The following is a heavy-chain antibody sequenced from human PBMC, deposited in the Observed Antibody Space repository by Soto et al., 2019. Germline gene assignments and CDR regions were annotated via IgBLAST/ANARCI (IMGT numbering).Heavy chain of an antibody. V-gene: IGHV3-11*03. CDR1: GFTFSDHY. Sequence: GGSLRLSCVASGFTFSDHYMTWIRQAPGKGLEWLSYVSTSSSYTNYADSVKGRFTISRDNAMNSLYLQMNSLRAEDTAVYYCARLRLTGYFDYWGQGTLVTVSS. J-gene: IGHJ4*02. CDR2: VSTSSSYT. CDR3: ARLRLTGYFDY.